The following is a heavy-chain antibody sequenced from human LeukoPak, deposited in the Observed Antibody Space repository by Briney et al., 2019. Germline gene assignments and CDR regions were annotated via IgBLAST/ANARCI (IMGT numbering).Heavy chain of an antibody. CDR3: ARASNWAFDY. CDR1: GGSFSGYY. J-gene: IGHJ4*02. D-gene: IGHD1-1*01. V-gene: IGHV4-34*01. Sequence: SETLSLTCAVYGGSFSGYYWSWIRQPPGKGLEWIGEINHSGSTNYNPSLKSRVTISVDTSKNQFSLKLSSVTAADTAVYYCARASNWAFDYWGQGTLVNVSS. CDR2: INHSGST.